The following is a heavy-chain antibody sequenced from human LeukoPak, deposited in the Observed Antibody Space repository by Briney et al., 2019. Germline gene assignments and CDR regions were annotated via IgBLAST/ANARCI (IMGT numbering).Heavy chain of an antibody. D-gene: IGHD3-22*01. Sequence: SQTLSLTCTVSGGSISSGGYYWRWIRQHPGKGLEWIGYIYYSGSTYSNPSLKSRVTISVDTAKNQFSLKLSSVTAADTAVYYCARAYLRNYYDSSGSFDYWGQGTLVTVSS. V-gene: IGHV4-31*03. CDR1: GGSISSGGYY. CDR2: IYYSGST. J-gene: IGHJ4*02. CDR3: ARAYLRNYYDSSGSFDY.